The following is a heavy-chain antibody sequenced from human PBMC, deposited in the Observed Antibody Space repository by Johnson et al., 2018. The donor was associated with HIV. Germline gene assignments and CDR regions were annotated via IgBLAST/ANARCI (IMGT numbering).Heavy chain of an antibody. Sequence: QVQLVESGGGVVQPGGSLRLSCAASGITFSSYGMHWVRQAPGRGLEWVAFIRSDGSNKYYPGSVKGRFTISREKAKNSLYLQMNSLRAGDTAVYYCARKGMRRSIAAAGADAFDIWGQGTMVTVSS. V-gene: IGHV3-30*02. CDR1: GITFSSYG. D-gene: IGHD6-13*01. CDR3: ARKGMRRSIAAAGADAFDI. CDR2: IRSDGSNK. J-gene: IGHJ3*02.